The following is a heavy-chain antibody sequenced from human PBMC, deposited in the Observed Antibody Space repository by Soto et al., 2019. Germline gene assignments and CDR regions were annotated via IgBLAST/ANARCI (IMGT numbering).Heavy chain of an antibody. Sequence: QVQLQESGPGLVKPSETLSLTCTVSGGSVSSGSYYWSWIRQPPGKGLDWIGYIYYSGSTNYNPSLKSRVTISVDTSKTQFALKLSSVTAADTAVYYCARGIAGWYQGRYYYGMDVWGQGTTVTVSS. CDR3: ARGIAGWYQGRYYYGMDV. CDR2: IYYSGST. CDR1: GGSVSSGSYY. V-gene: IGHV4-61*01. J-gene: IGHJ6*02. D-gene: IGHD6-19*01.